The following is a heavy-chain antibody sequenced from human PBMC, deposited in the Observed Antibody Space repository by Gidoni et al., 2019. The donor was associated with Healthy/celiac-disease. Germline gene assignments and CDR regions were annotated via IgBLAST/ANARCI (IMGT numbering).Heavy chain of an antibody. J-gene: IGHJ5*02. CDR1: GGSISSSSYY. V-gene: IGHV4-39*07. CDR3: ARSPGGEDYISWFDP. Sequence: QLQLQESGPGLVTPSETLSLTCTVSGGSISSSSYYWGWIRQPPGKGLEWIGSIYYSGSTYYNPSLKSRVTISVDTSKNQFSLKLSSVTAADTAVYYCARSPGGEDYISWFDPWGQGTLVTVSS. D-gene: IGHD4-4*01. CDR2: IYYSGST.